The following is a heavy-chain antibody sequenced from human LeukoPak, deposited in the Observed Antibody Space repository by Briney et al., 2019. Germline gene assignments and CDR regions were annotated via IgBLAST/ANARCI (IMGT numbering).Heavy chain of an antibody. D-gene: IGHD6-13*01. CDR1: GFTFDAYG. V-gene: IGHV3-20*04. CDR3: ARGGLMGSSWYGVPTDY. Sequence: PGGSLRLSCAASGFTFDAYGMSWVRQAPGKGLEWVSGINWNGGDTDYADSVKGRFTISRDNAKNSLYLQMNTLRGEDTALYYCARGGLMGSSWYGVPTDYWGRGTLVTVSS. J-gene: IGHJ4*02. CDR2: INWNGGDT.